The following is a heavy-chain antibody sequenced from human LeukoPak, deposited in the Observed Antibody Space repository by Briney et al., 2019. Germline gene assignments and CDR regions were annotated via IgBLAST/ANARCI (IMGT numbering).Heavy chain of an antibody. J-gene: IGHJ4*02. V-gene: IGHV4-34*01. Sequence: SETLSLTCAVYGGSFSGYYWSWIRQPPGKGLEWIGEINHSGSTNYNPSLKSRVTISVDTSKNQFSLKLSSVTAADTAVYYCAGAWGWLRPFDYWGQGTLVTASS. CDR1: GGSFSGYY. CDR3: AGAWGWLRPFDY. CDR2: INHSGST. D-gene: IGHD5-12*01.